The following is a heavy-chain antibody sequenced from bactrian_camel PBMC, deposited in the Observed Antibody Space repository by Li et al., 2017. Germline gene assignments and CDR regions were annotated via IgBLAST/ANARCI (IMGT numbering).Heavy chain of an antibody. CDR3: AVRLNSGCPVRWADFSA. D-gene: IGHD3*01. V-gene: IGHV3S55*01. CDR1: ETSRQTYC. Sequence: HVQLVESGGGSVQAGGSLRLSCAATETSRQTYCMGWFRQAPGKERERVATMDGYGQTVYTAPSVKGRFTLVKDKDKNVLYLQMNSLKVEDTAIYYCAVRLNSGCPVRWADFSAWGQGTQVTVS. J-gene: IGHJ4*01. CDR2: MDGYGQT.